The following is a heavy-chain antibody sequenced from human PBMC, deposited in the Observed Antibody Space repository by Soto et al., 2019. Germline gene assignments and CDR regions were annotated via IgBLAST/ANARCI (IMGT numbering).Heavy chain of an antibody. CDR3: ARDGGTDYYGMDV. Sequence: GGSLRLSCAASGFRFSIYEMDWVRQAPGMGLEWISYITSSGKTTYYADSVKGRFTISRDNAKNSLFLQMNSLRAEDTAVYYCARDGGTDYYGMDVWGPGTTVTVSS. CDR1: GFRFSIYE. J-gene: IGHJ6*02. CDR2: ITSSGKTT. V-gene: IGHV3-48*03. D-gene: IGHD3-16*01.